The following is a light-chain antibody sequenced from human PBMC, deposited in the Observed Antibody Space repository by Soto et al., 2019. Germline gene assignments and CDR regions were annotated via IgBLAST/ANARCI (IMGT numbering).Light chain of an antibody. Sequence: EIVMTQSPATLSSFPGDRVTLSCRASQYINTRLVWYQRRPGQAARLLIYQTAIRAAGIPARFSASGSGTDVTLTIIDVQPEDVALDYCHQRQSWPRTFGQGTKVDIK. CDR2: QTA. CDR3: HQRQSWPRT. J-gene: IGKJ1*01. V-gene: IGKV3D-15*03. CDR1: QYINTR.